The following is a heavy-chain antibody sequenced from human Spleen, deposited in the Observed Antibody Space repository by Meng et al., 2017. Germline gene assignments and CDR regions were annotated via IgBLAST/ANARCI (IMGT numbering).Heavy chain of an antibody. CDR2: IIPIFGTA. CDR3: ARDRKDTNCSGGSCYPRSGWFDP. V-gene: IGHV1-69*06. D-gene: IGHD2-15*01. Sequence: SVKVSCKASGGTFSSYAISWVRQAPGQGLEWMGGIIPIFGTANYAQKFQGRVTITADKSMSTAYMELSSLRSEDTAVYYCARDRKDTNCSGGSCYPRSGWFDPWGQGTLVTVSS. CDR1: GGTFSSYA. J-gene: IGHJ5*02.